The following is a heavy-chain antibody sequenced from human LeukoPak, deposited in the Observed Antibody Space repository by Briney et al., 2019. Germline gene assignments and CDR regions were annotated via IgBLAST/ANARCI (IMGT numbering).Heavy chain of an antibody. Sequence: GGSLRLSCAASGFTFSSYSMNWVRQAPGKGLEWVSSISSSSSYIYYADSVKGRFTISRDNAKNSLYLQMNSLRAEDTAVYYCAKDTAGIFGLFDYWGQGTLVTVSS. CDR2: ISSSSSYI. CDR1: GFTFSSYS. V-gene: IGHV3-21*04. D-gene: IGHD3-3*01. J-gene: IGHJ4*02. CDR3: AKDTAGIFGLFDY.